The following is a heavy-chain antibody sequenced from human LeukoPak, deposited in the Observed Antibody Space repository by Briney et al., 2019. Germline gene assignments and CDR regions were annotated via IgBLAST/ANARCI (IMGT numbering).Heavy chain of an antibody. CDR1: GFTFSDCG. CDR2: IRFDSLNT. J-gene: IGHJ4*02. D-gene: IGHD3-22*01. CDR3: ASYLDTSGYPSGPLDY. Sequence: PGGSLGLSCAASGFTFSDCGMHWVRQAPGKGLEWVSFIRFDSLNTYYSSSVKGRFTISRDNSKNTLYLQMNALRPDDTAVYYCASYLDTSGYPSGPLDYWGQGTLVTVSS. V-gene: IGHV3-30*02.